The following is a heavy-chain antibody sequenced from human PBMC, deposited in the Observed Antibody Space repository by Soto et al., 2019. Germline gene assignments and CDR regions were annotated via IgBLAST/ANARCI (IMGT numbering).Heavy chain of an antibody. CDR2: ISSTPNYI. Sequence: GGSLRLSCAASGFTFNRYSMNWVRQAPGKGLEWVSSISSTPNYIYYADSMKGRFTVSRDNAKNSLYLEMNSLSAEDTALYYWARESEALTSSFDYWGQGTLVTVSS. V-gene: IGHV3-21*01. CDR1: GFTFNRYS. CDR3: ARESEALTSSFDY. J-gene: IGHJ4*02.